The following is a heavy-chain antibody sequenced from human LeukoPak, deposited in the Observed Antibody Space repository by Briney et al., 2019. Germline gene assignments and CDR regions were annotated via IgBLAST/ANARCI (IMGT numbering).Heavy chain of an antibody. CDR1: GFTFSDYY. Sequence: GGSLRLSCAASGFTFSDYYMSWIRQAPGKGLEWVSYISSSGSTIYYADSVKGRFTISRDNAKNSLYLQMNSLRAEDTAVYYCARDPVPSGYNWFGPWGQGTLVTVSS. D-gene: IGHD3-10*01. J-gene: IGHJ5*02. CDR2: ISSSGSTI. V-gene: IGHV3-11*01. CDR3: ARDPVPSGYNWFGP.